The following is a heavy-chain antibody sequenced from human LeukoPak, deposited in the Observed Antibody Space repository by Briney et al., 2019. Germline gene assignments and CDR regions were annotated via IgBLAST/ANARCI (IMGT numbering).Heavy chain of an antibody. Sequence: GASVKVSCKASGYTFTSYDINWVRQATGQRLEWMGWMNPNSGNTGYAQKFQGRVTMTRNTSISTAYMELSSLRSEDTAVYYCARVKGGRIRRLPAEYFQHWGQGTLVTVSS. CDR2: MNPNSGNT. D-gene: IGHD2-21*02. V-gene: IGHV1-8*01. CDR1: GYTFTSYD. J-gene: IGHJ1*01. CDR3: ARVKGGRIRRLPAEYFQH.